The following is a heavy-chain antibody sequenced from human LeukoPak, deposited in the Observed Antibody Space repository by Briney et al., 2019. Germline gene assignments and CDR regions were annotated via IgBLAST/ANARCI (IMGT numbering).Heavy chain of an antibody. CDR3: AKDLFGYSSGWTFDY. CDR2: ISYDGSNK. CDR1: GFSFNNYG. V-gene: IGHV3-30*18. Sequence: GGSLRLSCAASGFSFNNYGMHWVRQAPGKGLEWVAVISYDGSNKDYADSVKGRFTISRDNSKNTLYLQVNSLRAEDTAVYYCAKDLFGYSSGWTFDYWGQGTLVTVSS. D-gene: IGHD6-19*01. J-gene: IGHJ4*02.